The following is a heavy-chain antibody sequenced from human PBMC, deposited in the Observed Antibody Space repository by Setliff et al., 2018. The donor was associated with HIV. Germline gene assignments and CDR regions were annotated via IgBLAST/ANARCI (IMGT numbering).Heavy chain of an antibody. D-gene: IGHD6-25*01. CDR1: GNSFNGDF. J-gene: IGHJ4*02. CDR2: IKLSSGGT. Sequence: ASVKVSCKAPGNSFNGDFLNWVRQAPGQGLECMGNIKLSSGGTKFAQKFLGRVTMTRDTSTNTAFMELRRLNSDDTATYFCVTSPGSFTSVDETEAGDYWGQGTLVTVSS. CDR3: VTSPGSFTSVDETEAGDY. V-gene: IGHV1-2*02.